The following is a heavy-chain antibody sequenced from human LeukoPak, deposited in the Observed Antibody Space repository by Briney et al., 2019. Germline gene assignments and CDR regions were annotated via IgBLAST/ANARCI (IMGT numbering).Heavy chain of an antibody. CDR2: ISYDGNNR. J-gene: IGHJ4*02. V-gene: IGHV3-30-3*01. D-gene: IGHD4-17*01. CDR1: GLSFRTHA. CDR3: PRDTVTTGYYFDY. Sequence: GGSLRLSCAASGLSFRTHALHWVRQAPGKRLEWVAVISYDGNNRYYADSVKGRFTISGDISKNTLYLQMNSLRADDTAVYYCPRDTVTTGYYFDYWGQGTLVTVSS.